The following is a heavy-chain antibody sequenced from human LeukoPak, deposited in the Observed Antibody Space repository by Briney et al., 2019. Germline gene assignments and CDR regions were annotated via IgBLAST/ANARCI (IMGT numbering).Heavy chain of an antibody. CDR2: ISGSGSGT. CDR1: GFIFSNYA. Sequence: PGGSLRLSCAASGFIFSNYAMNWVRQAPGKGLEWVSGISGSGSGTYYADSVNGRVTISRDNPKNTLFLQMTSLSAEDTAIYYCVKDRDDSGVPEGTFDSWGQGTLVTVSS. J-gene: IGHJ4*02. CDR3: VKDRDDSGVPEGTFDS. D-gene: IGHD1-1*01. V-gene: IGHV3-23*01.